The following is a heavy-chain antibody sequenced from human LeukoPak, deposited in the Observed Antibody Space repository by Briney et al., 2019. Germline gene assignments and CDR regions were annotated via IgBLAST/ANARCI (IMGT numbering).Heavy chain of an antibody. D-gene: IGHD5-12*01. Sequence: SEPLSLTCTVSGGSISSYYWSWIRQPAGKGLEWIGRIYISGSGSTNYNPSLKSRVTMSVDTSKNQFSLKLSSVTAADTAVYYCARLRGYSGYDSSTFDIWGQGTMVTVSS. J-gene: IGHJ3*02. CDR2: IYISGSGST. CDR1: GGSISSYY. CDR3: ARLRGYSGYDSSTFDI. V-gene: IGHV4-4*07.